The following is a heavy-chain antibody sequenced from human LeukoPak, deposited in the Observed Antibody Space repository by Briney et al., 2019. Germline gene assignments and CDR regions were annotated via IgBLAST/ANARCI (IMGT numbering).Heavy chain of an antibody. Sequence: PGGSLRLSCAASGFTFSSYEMSWVRQAPGKGLEWVSYISSSGSTIYYADSVKGRFTISRDNAKNPLCLQMNSLRVEDTAVYYCARPPSITNPYYGMDVWGQGTTVTVSS. D-gene: IGHD3-3*01. V-gene: IGHV3-48*03. CDR2: ISSSGSTI. J-gene: IGHJ6*02. CDR3: ARPPSITNPYYGMDV. CDR1: GFTFSSYE.